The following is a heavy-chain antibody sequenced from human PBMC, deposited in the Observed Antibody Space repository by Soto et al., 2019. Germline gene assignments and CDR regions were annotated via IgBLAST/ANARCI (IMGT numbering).Heavy chain of an antibody. V-gene: IGHV1-69*01. CDR2: IIPIFGTA. D-gene: IGHD3-10*01. Sequence: QVQLVQSGAEVKKPGSSVKVSCKASGGTFSSYAISWVRQAPGQGLEWMGGIIPIFGTANYAQKFQGRVTITADESTSTAYMERSSLRSEDTAVYYCARDGTTGGSGSYYPYSFDYWGRGTLVTVSS. CDR3: ARDGTTGGSGSYYPYSFDY. CDR1: GGTFSSYA. J-gene: IGHJ4*02.